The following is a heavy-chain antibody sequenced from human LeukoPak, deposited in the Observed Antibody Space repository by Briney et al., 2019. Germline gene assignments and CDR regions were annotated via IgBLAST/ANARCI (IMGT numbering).Heavy chain of an antibody. CDR2: IDVGSYT. D-gene: IGHD1-26*01. V-gene: IGHV3-21*01. J-gene: IGHJ4*02. CDR3: ASEGVVGPVAHFDY. Sequence: GESLRLSCAVSGFTFSNYAMNRIRQAPGKGLEWVSSIDVGSYTYYAGSVKGRFTISRVNAKNLLYLQMNSLRVEDTAVYYCASEGVVGPVAHFDYWGQGALVTVSS. CDR1: GFTFSNYA.